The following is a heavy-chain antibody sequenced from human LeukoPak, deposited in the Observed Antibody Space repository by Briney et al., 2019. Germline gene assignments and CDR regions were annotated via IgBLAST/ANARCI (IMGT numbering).Heavy chain of an antibody. CDR1: GGSISSFSYY. D-gene: IGHD5-18*01. CDR2: IYGSGST. V-gene: IGHV4-61*05. Sequence: SETLSLTCTVSGGSISSFSYYWGWVRQPPGRGLEWIGYIYGSGSTSYSPSLMSRVTISVDASKNQFSLHLRSVAAADTAVYYCARHTYGEGYHHWGQGILVTVSA. CDR3: ARHTYGEGYHH. J-gene: IGHJ5*02.